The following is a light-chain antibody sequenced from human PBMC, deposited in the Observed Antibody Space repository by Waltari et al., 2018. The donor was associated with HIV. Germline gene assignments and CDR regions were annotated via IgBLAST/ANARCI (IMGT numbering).Light chain of an antibody. CDR3: CSYAGSSTLV. V-gene: IGLV2-23*02. Sequence: QSALTQPASVSGSPGQSIPISCTGTSSDVGGYNLVSWYQQHPGKAPKLIIYEVTKRPSGVSNRFSASKSGNTASLTISGLQAEDEAHYHCCSYAGSSTLVFGGGTNVIVL. CDR2: EVT. J-gene: IGLJ3*02. CDR1: SSDVGGYNL.